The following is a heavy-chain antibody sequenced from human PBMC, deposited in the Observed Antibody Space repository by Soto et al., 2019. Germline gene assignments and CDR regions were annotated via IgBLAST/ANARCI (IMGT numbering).Heavy chain of an antibody. D-gene: IGHD4-17*01. V-gene: IGHV4-31*03. CDR2: IYYSGST. J-gene: IGHJ5*02. Sequence: TLSLTCTVSGGSISSGGYYWSWIRQHPGKGLEWIGYIYYSGSTYYNPSLKSRVTISVDTSKNQFSLKLSSVTAADTAVYYCARCATTVTPIDWFDPLGQGTLVTVSS. CDR3: ARCATTVTPIDWFDP. CDR1: GGSISSGGYY.